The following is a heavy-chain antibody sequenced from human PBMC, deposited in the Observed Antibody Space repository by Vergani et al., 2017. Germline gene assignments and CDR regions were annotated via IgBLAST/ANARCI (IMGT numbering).Heavy chain of an antibody. Sequence: EVQLLESGGGLVQPGGSLRLSCAASGFTFSSYAMSWVRQAPGKGLEWVSAINGDGGGTYYADSVKGRFTISRDNSKNSLYLQMNSLRAEDTAVYYCARGRSGYLDYWGQGTLVTVSS. CDR2: INGDGGGT. CDR3: ARGRSGYLDY. V-gene: IGHV3-23*01. D-gene: IGHD3-22*01. CDR1: GFTFSSYA. J-gene: IGHJ4*02.